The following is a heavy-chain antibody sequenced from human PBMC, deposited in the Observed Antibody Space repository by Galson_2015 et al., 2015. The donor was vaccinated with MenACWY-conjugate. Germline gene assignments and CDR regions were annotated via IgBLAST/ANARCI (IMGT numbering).Heavy chain of an antibody. Sequence: SLRLSCAASGFSFSIYSMNWVRQAPGKGLEWVSYIYSGSSIISYADSVKGRFTISTDNGKSSLYLQMNSLRAEDTATYYCVRDSQYAFDIWAKGQWSPSLQ. CDR3: VRDSQYAFDI. J-gene: IGHJ3*02. CDR2: IYSGSSII. CDR1: GFSFSIYS. V-gene: IGHV3-48*04.